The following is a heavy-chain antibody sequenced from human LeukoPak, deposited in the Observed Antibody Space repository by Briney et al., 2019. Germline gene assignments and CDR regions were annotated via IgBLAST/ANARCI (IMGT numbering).Heavy chain of an antibody. D-gene: IGHD3-3*01. V-gene: IGHV3-23*01. J-gene: IGHJ3*02. CDR2: ISGSGGTT. CDR1: GFTFSNSA. CDR3: AKSRSAYPRVDGFDM. Sequence: GGSLRLSCAASGFTFSNSAMNWVRQAPGKGLEWVSAISGSGGTTYNADSVKGRFTISRDNSKSTLYLQMNSLRAEDTALYYCAKSRSAYPRVDGFDMWGQGTMVTVSS.